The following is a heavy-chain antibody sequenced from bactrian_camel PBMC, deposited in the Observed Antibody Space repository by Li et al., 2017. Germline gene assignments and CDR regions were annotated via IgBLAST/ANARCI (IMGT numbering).Heavy chain of an antibody. CDR1: GLTGDKYD. D-gene: IGHD1*01. Sequence: VQLVESGGGLVQPGGSLRLSCAPSGLTGDKYDMSWVRQALGKGLQWVSGISGGGMTYYADSMEGRFTVSRDNATNTLYLLMKSLKTEDTAVYYCAAPIHEDTWSSFAYWGQGTQVTVSS. J-gene: IGHJ4*01. V-gene: IGHV3S40*01. CDR2: ISGGGMT. CDR3: AAPIHEDTWSSFAY.